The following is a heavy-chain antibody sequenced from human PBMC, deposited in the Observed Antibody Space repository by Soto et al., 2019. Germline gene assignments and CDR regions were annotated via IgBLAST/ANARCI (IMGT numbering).Heavy chain of an antibody. D-gene: IGHD2-2*02. V-gene: IGHV4-59*12. CDR3: ARRQYTNYYGLDV. CDR2: IYYSGST. Sequence: SSETLSLTCTVSGGSISSYYWSWIRQPPGKGLEWIGYIYYSGSTKYSPSFQGQVTISADKSITTAYLQWSSLKASDTAMYYCARRQYTNYYGLDVWGQGTMVTVSS. CDR1: GGSISSYY. J-gene: IGHJ6*02.